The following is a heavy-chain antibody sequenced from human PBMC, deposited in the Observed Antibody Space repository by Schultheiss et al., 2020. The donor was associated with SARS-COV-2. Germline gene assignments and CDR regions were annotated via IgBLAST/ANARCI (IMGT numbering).Heavy chain of an antibody. CDR2: ISYDGSNK. J-gene: IGHJ5*02. Sequence: GGSLRLSCAASGFTFSTYAMGWVRQAPGKGLEWVAVISYDGSNKYYADSVKGRFTISRDNSKNTLYLQMNSLRVEDTAIYYCAKDLTGANYFGYWFDPWGQGTLVTVSS. V-gene: IGHV3-30-3*01. CDR3: AKDLTGANYFGYWFDP. CDR1: GFTFSTYA. D-gene: IGHD3-10*01.